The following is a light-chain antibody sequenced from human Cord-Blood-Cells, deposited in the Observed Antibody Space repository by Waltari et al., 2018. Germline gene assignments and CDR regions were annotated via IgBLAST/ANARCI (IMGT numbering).Light chain of an antibody. V-gene: IGKV3-20*01. CDR2: GAS. J-gene: IGKJ3*01. CDR3: QQYGSSQFT. CDR1: QSVSSSY. Sequence: EIVLTQSPGTLSLSPGERATLSCRASQSVSSSYLAWYQQKPGQAPRLLIYGASSRATGIPDRCSGSGSGTDFTLTISRLEPEDFAGYYCQQYGSSQFTFGPGTKVDIK.